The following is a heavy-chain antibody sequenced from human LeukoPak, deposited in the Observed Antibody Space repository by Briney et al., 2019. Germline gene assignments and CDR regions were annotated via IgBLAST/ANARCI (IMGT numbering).Heavy chain of an antibody. V-gene: IGHV4-59*01. CDR2: VHYSRST. Sequence: SETLSLTCTVSGVSIRSYYWSWIRQPPGKGLEWIGYVHYSRSTNYNPSLKSRVTISVDTSKNQFSLKLSSVTAAGAAVYYCARTYYGSGSLYYYYYYMDVWGKGTTVTVSS. CDR3: ARTYYGSGSLYYYYYYMDV. J-gene: IGHJ6*03. D-gene: IGHD3-10*01. CDR1: GVSIRSYY.